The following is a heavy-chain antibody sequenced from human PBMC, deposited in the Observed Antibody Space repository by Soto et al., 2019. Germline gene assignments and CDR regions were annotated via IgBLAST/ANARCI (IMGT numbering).Heavy chain of an antibody. D-gene: IGHD2-8*02. Sequence: SETLSLTCTVSRGSVSSATYYWTWIRQPPGKGPEWMGYLSYTGSTYYNPSLRNRATISVDESSNLLSLRLSSVTAADTAVYYCARELEGGVFDIWGRGTLVTVSS. V-gene: IGHV4-30-4*01. J-gene: IGHJ3*02. CDR3: ARELEGGVFDI. CDR2: LSYTGST. CDR1: RGSVSSATYY.